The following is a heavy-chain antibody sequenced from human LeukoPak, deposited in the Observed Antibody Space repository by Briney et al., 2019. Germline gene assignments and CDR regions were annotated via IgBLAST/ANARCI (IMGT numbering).Heavy chain of an antibody. V-gene: IGHV4-59*12. J-gene: IGHJ4*02. CDR1: GGSISSYY. Sequence: SETLSLTCTVSGGSISSYYWSWIRQPPGKGLEWIGYIYYSGSTNYNPSLKSRVTISVDTSKNQFSLKLSSVTAADTAVYYCARDPAGLYALGYWGQGTLVTVSS. CDR3: ARDPAGLYALGY. CDR2: IYYSGST. D-gene: IGHD2-8*01.